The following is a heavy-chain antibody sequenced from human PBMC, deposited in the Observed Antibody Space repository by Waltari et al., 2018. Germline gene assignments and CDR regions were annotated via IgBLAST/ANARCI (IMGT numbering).Heavy chain of an antibody. Sequence: QVQLQQWGAGLLKPSETLSLTCAVYGGSFSGYYWSWIRQPPGKGLEWIGEINHSGSTNSTPSLKSRVTISVDTSKNQFSLKLSSVTAADTAVYYCARLRRMYYYGSGSYLGFDYWGQGTLVTVSS. CDR2: INHSGST. CDR3: ARLRRMYYYGSGSYLGFDY. CDR1: GGSFSGYY. V-gene: IGHV4-34*01. D-gene: IGHD3-10*01. J-gene: IGHJ4*02.